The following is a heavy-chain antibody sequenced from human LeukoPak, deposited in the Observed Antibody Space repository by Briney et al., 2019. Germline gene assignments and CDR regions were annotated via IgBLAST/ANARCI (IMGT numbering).Heavy chain of an antibody. CDR1: GFTLSSYW. J-gene: IGHJ4*02. V-gene: IGHV3-74*01. CDR2: INSDGSST. CDR3: ARDRKVVPAATVDY. D-gene: IGHD2-2*01. Sequence: GGSLRLSCAVSGFTLSSYWMHWVRQAPGKGRVWVSRINSDGSSTSYADSVKGRFTISRDNAQNTLYLQMNSLRAEHTAVYYCARDRKVVPAATVDYWGQGTLVTVSS.